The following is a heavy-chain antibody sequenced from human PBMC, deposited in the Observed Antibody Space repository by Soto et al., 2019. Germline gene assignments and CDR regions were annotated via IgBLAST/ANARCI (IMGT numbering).Heavy chain of an antibody. Sequence: PGGSLRLSCAAAGFDFDDFAMHWVRQDPGKGLEWVSLINSDGTDSYYMDSVRGRFTISRDNGKNSLYLQMDRLRPEDTAFYFCAKALYYYDSSPLDHWGQGTLVTVSS. D-gene: IGHD3-22*01. CDR3: AKALYYYDSSPLDH. J-gene: IGHJ4*02. CDR1: GFDFDDFA. V-gene: IGHV3-43D*04. CDR2: INSDGTDS.